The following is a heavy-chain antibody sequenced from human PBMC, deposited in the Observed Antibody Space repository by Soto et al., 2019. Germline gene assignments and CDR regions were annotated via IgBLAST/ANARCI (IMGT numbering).Heavy chain of an antibody. V-gene: IGHV3-7*01. CDR3: TRDLDYDYMDV. CDR2: IKQDGSEK. CDR1: GFTFSSYW. Sequence: GGSLRLSCAASGFTFSSYWMTWIRQAPGKGLEWVANIKQDGSEKYYVVSVRGRFTISRDNAKNSLYLEMNSLRAEDTAVYYCTRDLDYDYMDVWGKGTTVTVSS. J-gene: IGHJ6*03. D-gene: IGHD3-16*01.